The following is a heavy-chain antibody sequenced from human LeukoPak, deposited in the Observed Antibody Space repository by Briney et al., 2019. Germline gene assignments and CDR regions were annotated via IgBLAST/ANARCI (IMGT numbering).Heavy chain of an antibody. Sequence: PGGSLRLSCAASGFTFSSYGMHWVRQAPGKGLEWVAVISYDGSNKYYADSVKGRFTISRDNSKNTLYLQMNSLRAEDTAVYYCARARARSDSSPHCSGGSCSYGMDVWGQGTTVTVSS. CDR3: ARARARSDSSPHCSGGSCSYGMDV. V-gene: IGHV3-30*03. CDR1: GFTFSSYG. CDR2: ISYDGSNK. D-gene: IGHD2-15*01. J-gene: IGHJ6*02.